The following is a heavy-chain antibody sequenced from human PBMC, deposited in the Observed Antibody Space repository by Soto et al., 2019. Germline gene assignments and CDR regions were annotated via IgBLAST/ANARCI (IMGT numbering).Heavy chain of an antibody. CDR3: ARXVEYYEFWSGYLYYFDY. J-gene: IGHJ4*02. D-gene: IGHD3-3*01. V-gene: IGHV4-59*01. CDR1: GGSISSYY. CDR2: IYYSGST. Sequence: SETLSLTCTVSGGSISSYYWSWIRQPPGKGLEWIGYIYYSGSTNYNPSLKSRVTISVDTSKNQFSLKLSSVTAADTAVYYCARXVEYYEFWSGYLYYFDYWGQGTLVTVSS.